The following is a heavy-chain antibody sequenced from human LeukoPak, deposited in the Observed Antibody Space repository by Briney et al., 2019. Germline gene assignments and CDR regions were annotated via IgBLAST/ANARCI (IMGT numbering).Heavy chain of an antibody. CDR1: GYTFTGYY. J-gene: IGHJ4*02. CDR2: INPNSGGT. CDR3: ARADDLDSASHED. Sequence: ASVKVSCKASGYTFTGYYMLWVRQAPGQGLEWMGWINPNSGGTNYAQKFQGRVTMTRDTSISTAYMELSRLRSDDTAVYYCARADDLDSASHEDWGQGTLVTVSS. V-gene: IGHV1-2*02. D-gene: IGHD3-3*01.